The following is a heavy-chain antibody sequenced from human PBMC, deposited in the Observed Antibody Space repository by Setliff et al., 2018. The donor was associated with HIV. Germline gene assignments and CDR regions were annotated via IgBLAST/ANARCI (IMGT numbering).Heavy chain of an antibody. CDR1: GASISSGSFY. D-gene: IGHD5-12*01. V-gene: IGHV4-61*09. CDR2: IYTSGST. CDR3: ARCRAGGYSAYEI. J-gene: IGHJ4*02. Sequence: SETLSLTCTVSGASISSGSFYWSWIRQPAGKGLEWTGHIYTSGSTNYNPSLLSRVTMSIDTSKNQFSLRLSSVTAADTAVYYCARCRAGGYSAYEIWGQGTLVTVSS.